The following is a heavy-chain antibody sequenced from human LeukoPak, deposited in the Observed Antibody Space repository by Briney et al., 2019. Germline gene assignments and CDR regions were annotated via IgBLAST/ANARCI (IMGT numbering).Heavy chain of an antibody. D-gene: IGHD6-13*01. CDR1: GGSFSGYY. CDR3: AKEITQYTSNWYWVN. Sequence: LSLTCAVYGGSFSGYYWSWIRQPPGKGLEWVAVVSYEGRTQYYADSVKGRFTISRDNSKNTLFLQMNSLRAEDTAVYYCAKEITQYTSNWYWVNWGQGTLVSVSS. V-gene: IGHV3-30*18. CDR2: VSYEGRTQ. J-gene: IGHJ4*02.